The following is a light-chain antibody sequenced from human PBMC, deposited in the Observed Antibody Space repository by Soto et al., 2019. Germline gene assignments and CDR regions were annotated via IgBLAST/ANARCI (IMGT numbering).Light chain of an antibody. J-gene: IGKJ1*01. Sequence: DVQMPQSPSPLSASLGDRFTITCRASQGVNIWLAWYQQKPGRAPKLLIHRASILESGVPSRFSGSGSGTEFTLTISSLQPDDFATYYCQQYNVYWSFCPVTKVDIK. CDR3: QQYNVYWS. CDR1: QGVNIW. CDR2: RAS. V-gene: IGKV1-5*03.